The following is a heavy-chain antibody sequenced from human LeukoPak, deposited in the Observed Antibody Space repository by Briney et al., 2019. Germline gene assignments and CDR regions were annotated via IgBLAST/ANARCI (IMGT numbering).Heavy chain of an antibody. D-gene: IGHD6-13*01. J-gene: IGHJ3*02. CDR3: ARDAFRGVAAAISI. CDR1: GGSIISYY. CDR2: IYYSGST. Sequence: PSETLSLTCTVSGGSIISYYWSWIRQPPGKGLEWIGYIYYSGSTNYNPSLKSRVTISVDTSKNQFSLKLSSVTAADTAVYYCARDAFRGVAAAISIWGQGTMVTVSS. V-gene: IGHV4-59*12.